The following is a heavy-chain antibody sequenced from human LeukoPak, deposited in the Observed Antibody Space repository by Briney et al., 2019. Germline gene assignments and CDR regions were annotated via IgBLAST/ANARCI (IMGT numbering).Heavy chain of an antibody. CDR3: ASGPQWLVPGIDY. J-gene: IGHJ4*02. D-gene: IGHD6-19*01. V-gene: IGHV3-7*01. Sequence: GGSLRLSCAASGFTFSSYLMSWVRQAPGKGLEWVANIKQDGSEKYYVDSVKGRFTISRDNAKNSLYLQMNSLRAEDTAVYYCASGPQWLVPGIDYWGQGTLVTVSS. CDR2: IKQDGSEK. CDR1: GFTFSSYL.